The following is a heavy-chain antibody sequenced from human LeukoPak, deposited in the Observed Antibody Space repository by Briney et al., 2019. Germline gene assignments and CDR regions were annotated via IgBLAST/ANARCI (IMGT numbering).Heavy chain of an antibody. Sequence: SETLSLTCTVSGYSISTGYYWDWIRQPPGKGLEWIGTFYHGGSTYYNPSLKSRVTISVDTSKNQFSLKLSSVTAADTAVYYCAREIPQNDYGDYGDYWGQGTLVTVSS. D-gene: IGHD4-17*01. J-gene: IGHJ4*02. CDR3: AREIPQNDYGDYGDY. CDR1: GYSISTGYY. CDR2: FYHGGST. V-gene: IGHV4-38-2*02.